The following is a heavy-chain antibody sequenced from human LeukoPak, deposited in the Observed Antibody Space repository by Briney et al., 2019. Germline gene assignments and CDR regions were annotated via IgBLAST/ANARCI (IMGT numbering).Heavy chain of an antibody. J-gene: IGHJ3*02. CDR2: IYYSGST. Sequence: SETLSLTCAVYGGSFSGYYWSWIRQHPGKGLEWIGYIYYSGSTYYNPSLKSRVTISVDTSKNQFSLKLSSVTAADTAVYYCARVEDAFDIWGQGTMVTVSS. CDR1: GGSFSGYY. V-gene: IGHV4-31*11. CDR3: ARVEDAFDI.